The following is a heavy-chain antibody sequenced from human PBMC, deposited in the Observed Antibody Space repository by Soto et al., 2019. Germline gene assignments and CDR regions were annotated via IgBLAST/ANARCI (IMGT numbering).Heavy chain of an antibody. D-gene: IGHD3-10*01. CDR2: ISAYNGNT. J-gene: IGHJ4*02. CDR3: ARDPRSMVRGVMGY. CDR1: GYTFTSYG. Sequence: ASVKVSGKAPGYTFTSYGISWVRQAPGQGLEWMGWISAYNGNTNYAQKLQGRVTMTTDTSTSTAYMELRSLRSDDTAVYYCARDPRSMVRGVMGYWCQGALVTLSS. V-gene: IGHV1-18*01.